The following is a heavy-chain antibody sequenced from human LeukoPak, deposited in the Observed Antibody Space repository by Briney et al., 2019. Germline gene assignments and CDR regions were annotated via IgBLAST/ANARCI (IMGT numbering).Heavy chain of an antibody. J-gene: IGHJ4*02. CDR1: GFTFSSYS. V-gene: IGHV3-21*04. Sequence: GGSLRLSCAASGFTFSSYSMNWVRQAPGKGLEWVSSISSSSSYIYYADSVKGRFTISRDNAKNSLYLQMNSLRAEDTAVYYCARDQYDFWSGYYISPVDYWGQGTLVTVSS. CDR3: ARDQYDFWSGYYISPVDY. CDR2: ISSSSSYI. D-gene: IGHD3-3*01.